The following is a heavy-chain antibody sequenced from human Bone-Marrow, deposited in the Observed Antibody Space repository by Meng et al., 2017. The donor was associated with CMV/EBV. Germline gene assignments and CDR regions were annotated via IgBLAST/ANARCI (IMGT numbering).Heavy chain of an antibody. CDR3: AKDVSALRFVAMDV. Sequence: ETLSLTCAASGFTFSNAWMSWVRQAPGKGLEWVGRIKSKTDGGTTDYAAPVKGRFTISRDDSKNTLYLQMNSLKTEDTAVYYCAKDVSALRFVAMDVWGQGTTVTVSS. J-gene: IGHJ6*02. D-gene: IGHD3-3*01. CDR2: IKSKTDGGTT. V-gene: IGHV3-15*01. CDR1: GFTFSNAW.